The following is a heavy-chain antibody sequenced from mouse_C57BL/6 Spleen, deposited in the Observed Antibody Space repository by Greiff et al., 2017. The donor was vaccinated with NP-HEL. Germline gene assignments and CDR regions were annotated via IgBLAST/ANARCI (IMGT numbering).Heavy chain of an antibody. D-gene: IGHD1-1*01. CDR3: VRPPYYGSSSYAMDY. CDR2: IRSKSNNYAT. CDR1: GFSFNTYA. Sequence: EVQRVESGGGLVQPKGSLKLSCAASGFSFNTYAMNWVRQAPGKGLEWVARIRSKSNNYATYYADSVKDRFTISRDDSESMLYLQMNNLKTEDTAMYYCVRPPYYGSSSYAMDYWGQGTSVTVSS. J-gene: IGHJ4*01. V-gene: IGHV10-1*01.